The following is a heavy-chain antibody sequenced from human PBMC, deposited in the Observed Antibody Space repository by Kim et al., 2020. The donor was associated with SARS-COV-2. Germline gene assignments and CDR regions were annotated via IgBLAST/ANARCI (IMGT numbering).Heavy chain of an antibody. CDR2: T. CDR3: ARDLTSAAPDY. D-gene: IGHD6-13*01. J-gene: IGHJ4*02. Sequence: TNYAQKLQGRVTLTTDTSTSTAYMELRSLRSDDTAVYYCARDLTSAAPDYWGQGTLVTVSS. V-gene: IGHV1-18*01.